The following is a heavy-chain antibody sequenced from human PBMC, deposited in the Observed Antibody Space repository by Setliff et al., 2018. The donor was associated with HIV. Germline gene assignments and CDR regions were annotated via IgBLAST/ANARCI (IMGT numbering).Heavy chain of an antibody. J-gene: IGHJ6*03. CDR3: AREWAARYTDNWYEGGQDHYYYYMDV. D-gene: IGHD1-1*01. CDR1: GFTLSNYA. Sequence: HPGGSLRLSCAASGFTLSNYALNWVRQAPGKGLEWISYISSRSQTIYYADSVKGRFTISRHNAKNSLYLQMNSLRAEDTAVYYCAREWAARYTDNWYEGGQDHYYYYMDVWGRGTTVTVAS. CDR2: ISSRSQTI. V-gene: IGHV3-48*01.